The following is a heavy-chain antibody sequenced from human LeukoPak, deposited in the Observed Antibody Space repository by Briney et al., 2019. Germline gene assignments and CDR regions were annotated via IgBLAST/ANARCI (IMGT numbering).Heavy chain of an antibody. CDR2: IYYSGNT. Sequence: SDTLSLTCIVSGGSISSYYWSWIRQPPGKGLEWIGYIYYSGNTNYNPSLKSRVTISVDTSKNQFSLEVSSVTAADTAVYYCARHITPWGWFDPWGQGTLVTV. V-gene: IGHV4-59*08. CDR3: ARHITPWGWFDP. D-gene: IGHD3-16*01. J-gene: IGHJ5*02. CDR1: GGSISSYY.